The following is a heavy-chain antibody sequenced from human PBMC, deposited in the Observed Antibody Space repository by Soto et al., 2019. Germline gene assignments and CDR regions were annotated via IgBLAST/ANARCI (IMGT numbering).Heavy chain of an antibody. J-gene: IGHJ6*02. CDR1: GFTFRNYA. D-gene: IGHD2-21*01. Sequence: EVQLVESGGGLVKPGGSLRLSCAASGFTFRNYAMAWVRQAPGEDLEWVSAIGTSGTPTLYADSVKSRFSISRDDSRNTVSLQMNSLGVEDTATYYCTRILWSSRRDALDIWGQGTTVTVSS. V-gene: IGHV3-23*04. CDR3: TRILWSSRRDALDI. CDR2: IGTSGTPT.